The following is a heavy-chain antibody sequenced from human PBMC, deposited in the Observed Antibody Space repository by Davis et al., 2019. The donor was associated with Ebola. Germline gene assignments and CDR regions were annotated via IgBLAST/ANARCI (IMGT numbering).Heavy chain of an antibody. J-gene: IGHJ4*02. CDR1: GGTFSSSL. V-gene: IGHV1-69*06. D-gene: IGHD3-22*01. Sequence: SVKVSCKTSGGTFSSSLISWVRQAPGQGLEWMGGIIPFFGTPTYAQKFQGRVTITADKSTSTAYMELSSLRSEDTAVYYCAREGVHYYDSSGFVWGQGTLVTVSS. CDR2: IIPFFGTP. CDR3: AREGVHYYDSSGFV.